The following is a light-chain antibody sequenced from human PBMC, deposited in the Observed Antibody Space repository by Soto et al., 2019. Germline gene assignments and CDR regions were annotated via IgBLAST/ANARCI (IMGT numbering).Light chain of an antibody. J-gene: IGLJ2*01. CDR2: ANN. V-gene: IGLV1-40*01. Sequence: QPVLTQPPSVSGAPGQRVTISCTGSSSNIGAGCDVHWYQQLPGTAPKLLIYANNNRPAGVPDRFSGSKSGTSASLAIPGLQAEDEADYYCQSYYSSLTVVFGGGTKVTVL. CDR1: SSNIGAGCD. CDR3: QSYYSSLTVV.